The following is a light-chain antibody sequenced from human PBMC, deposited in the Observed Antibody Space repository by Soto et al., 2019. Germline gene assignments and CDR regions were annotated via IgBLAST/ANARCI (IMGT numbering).Light chain of an antibody. V-gene: IGKV3-20*01. J-gene: IGKJ1*01. CDR1: QSVSSNY. CDR3: QQYGSSAT. CDR2: GAS. Sequence: RATLACGASQSVSSNYLAWSQQKPGPAPRLLIYGASNRATGIPDRFSGSGSGTDFPLTISRLAPEYFAVYYCQQYGSSATFGQGIKVDIK.